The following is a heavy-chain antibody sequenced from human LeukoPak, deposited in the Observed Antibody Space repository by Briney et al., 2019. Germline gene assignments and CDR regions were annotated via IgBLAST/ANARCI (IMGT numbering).Heavy chain of an antibody. CDR1: GFTFSIYD. Sequence: PGGTLRLSRAASGFTFSIYDMSWVRQAPGKGLEWVSTITGSGGSTYHADSVKGRFTISRDNSKNTLYLHMSSLRAEDTAVYYCTTDEWAWGQGTLVTVSS. J-gene: IGHJ4*02. CDR3: TTDEWA. D-gene: IGHD2-8*01. V-gene: IGHV3-23*01. CDR2: ITGSGGST.